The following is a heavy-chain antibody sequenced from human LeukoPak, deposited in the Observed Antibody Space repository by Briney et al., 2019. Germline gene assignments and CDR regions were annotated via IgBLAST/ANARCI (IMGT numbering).Heavy chain of an antibody. CDR3: ARDHGWYYYGSGSYPPHFDY. D-gene: IGHD3-10*01. CDR1: AYIFTSYY. J-gene: IGHJ4*02. V-gene: IGHV1-18*04. CDR2: ISAYNGNT. Sequence: ASVKVSCKASAYIFTSYYMHWVRQAPGQGLEWMGWISAYNGNTNYAQKLQGRVTMTTDTSTSTAYMELRSLRSDDTAVYYCARDHGWYYYGSGSYPPHFDYWGQGTLVTVSS.